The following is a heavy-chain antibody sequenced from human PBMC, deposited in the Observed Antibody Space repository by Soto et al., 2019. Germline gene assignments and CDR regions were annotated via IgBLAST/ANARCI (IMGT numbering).Heavy chain of an antibody. CDR2: MSYDGSNK. J-gene: IGHJ4*02. D-gene: IGHD2-2*01. CDR1: GFTFSSYA. V-gene: IGHV3-30-3*01. Sequence: SLRLSFAASGFTFSSYAVHWVRQAPGKGVEWVAVMSYDGSNKYYADSVKGRFTISSDNSKNTLYLQMDSLGTEDTAVYYCARGYCSRPSCSHFDCWGQGTLVTVSS. CDR3: ARGYCSRPSCSHFDC.